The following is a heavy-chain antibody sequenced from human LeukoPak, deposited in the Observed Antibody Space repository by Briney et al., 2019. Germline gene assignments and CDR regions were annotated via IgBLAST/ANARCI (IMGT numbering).Heavy chain of an antibody. CDR1: GFTFSSYA. D-gene: IGHD2-2*01. V-gene: IGHV3-30-3*01. J-gene: IGHJ6*03. CDR2: ISYDGSNK. Sequence: GGSLRLSCAASGFTFSSYAMHWVRQAPGKGLEWVAVISYDGSNKYYADSVKGRYTISRDNSKNTLYLQMNSLRAEDTAVYYCARGAPDIVVVPAANYYYYYMDVWGKGTTVTVSS. CDR3: ARGAPDIVVVPAANYYYYYMDV.